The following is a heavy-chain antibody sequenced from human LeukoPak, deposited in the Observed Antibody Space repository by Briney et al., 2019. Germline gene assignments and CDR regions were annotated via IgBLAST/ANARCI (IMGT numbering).Heavy chain of an antibody. Sequence: ETLSLTCAVYGGSFSGYYWSWIRQPPGKGLEWIGEINHSGSTNYNPSLKSRVTISVDTSKNQFSLKLSSVTAADTAVYYCASRPSSGSYYYWYFDLRGRGTLVTVSS. D-gene: IGHD1-26*01. CDR2: INHSGST. V-gene: IGHV4-34*01. CDR1: GGSFSGYY. CDR3: ASRPSSGSYYYWYFDL. J-gene: IGHJ2*01.